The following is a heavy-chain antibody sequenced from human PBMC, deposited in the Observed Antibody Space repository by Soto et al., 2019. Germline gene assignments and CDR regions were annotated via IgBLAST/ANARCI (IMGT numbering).Heavy chain of an antibody. CDR1: GGSISSGDYY. CDR3: ARKGWPDVFDI. J-gene: IGHJ3*02. V-gene: IGHV4-30-4*01. Sequence: QVQLQESGPGLVKPSQTLSLTCTVSGGSISSGDYYWSWIRQPPGKGLEWIGYIYYSGSTYYKSSLKSRVIKSIDTSKNQFSLKLSSVTAADTAVYYCARKGWPDVFDIWGQGAMVTVSS. CDR2: IYYSGST.